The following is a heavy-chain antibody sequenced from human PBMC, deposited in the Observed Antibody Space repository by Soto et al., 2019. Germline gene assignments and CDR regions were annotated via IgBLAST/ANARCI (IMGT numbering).Heavy chain of an antibody. J-gene: IGHJ6*02. CDR1: GFTFGSFA. CDR3: ACTRGALHYYCMDD. D-gene: IGHD3-10*01. Sequence: GGSLRLSCAASGFTFGSFAMSWVRQVPGRGLEWVSTVSGSGGSTFYTDSVKGRFTISRDNSKNTLYLQMNSLRVENTAVYYCACTRGALHYYCMDDRGQETRFTTSS. CDR2: VSGSGGST. V-gene: IGHV3-23*01.